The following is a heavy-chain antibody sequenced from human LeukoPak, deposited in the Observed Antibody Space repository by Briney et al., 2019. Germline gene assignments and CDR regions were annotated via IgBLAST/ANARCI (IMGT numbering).Heavy chain of an antibody. V-gene: IGHV4-34*01. J-gene: IGHJ5*02. CDR3: AISWLEYNWFDP. CDR1: GGSFSGYY. Sequence: SETLSLTCAVYGGSFSGYYWSWIRQPPGKGLEWIGEINHSGSTNYNPSLKSRVTISVDTSKNQFSLKLSSVTAADTAVYYCAISWLEYNWFDPWGQGTLVTVSS. CDR2: INHSGST. D-gene: IGHD5-12*01.